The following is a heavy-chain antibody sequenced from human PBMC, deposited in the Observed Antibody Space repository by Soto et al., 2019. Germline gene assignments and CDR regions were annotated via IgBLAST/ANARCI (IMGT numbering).Heavy chain of an antibody. CDR2: ISRSSSHI. CDR3: ARAQGGRGWLTFDY. J-gene: IGHJ4*02. Sequence: GGSLRLSCAASGFTFSDYNMDWVRQGPGMGLEWLSSISRSSSHIFYADSVKGRFTVARDDAKNSLYLQMNSLRAEDTAVYYCARAQGGRGWLTFDYWGQGILVTVSS. V-gene: IGHV3-21*01. D-gene: IGHD6-19*01. CDR1: GFTFSDYN.